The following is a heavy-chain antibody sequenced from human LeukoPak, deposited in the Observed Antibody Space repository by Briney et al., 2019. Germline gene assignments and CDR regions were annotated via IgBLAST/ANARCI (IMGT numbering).Heavy chain of an antibody. CDR3: ARSGTYQYSSTSDY. Sequence: SETLSLTCAVYGGSFSGYYWSWIRQTPGKRLEWIGEIDHSGATNYNPSLKSRVTISLDTSRNQFSLKLTSVIAADTAVYFCARSGTYQYSSTSDYWGQGTLVTVSS. J-gene: IGHJ4*02. CDR1: GGSFSGYY. CDR2: IDHSGAT. D-gene: IGHD6-13*01. V-gene: IGHV4-34*01.